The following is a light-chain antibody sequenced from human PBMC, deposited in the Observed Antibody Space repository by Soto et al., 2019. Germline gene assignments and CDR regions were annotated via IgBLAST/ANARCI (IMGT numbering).Light chain of an antibody. CDR1: SGHSSYA. CDR2: LNSDGSH. Sequence: QSVLTQSPSASASLGASVKLTCTLSSGHSSYAIAWHQQQPEKGPRYLMKLNSDGSHSKGDGIPDRFSGSSSGAERYLNIYSLKSEDEGDYYCQTWGTGIQVFGGGTKLTVL. J-gene: IGLJ2*01. V-gene: IGLV4-69*01. CDR3: QTWGTGIQV.